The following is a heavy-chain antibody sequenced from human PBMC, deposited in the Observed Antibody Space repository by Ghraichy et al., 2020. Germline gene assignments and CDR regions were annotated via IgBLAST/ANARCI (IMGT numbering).Heavy chain of an antibody. CDR2: IYHSGST. Sequence: SETLSLTCAVSGGSISSGGYSWSWIRQPPGKGLEWIGYIYHSGSTYYNPSLKSRVTISVDRSKNQFSLKLSSVTAADTAVYYCARERGFYSQWGRVDPWGQGTLVTVSS. CDR3: ARERGFYSQWGRVDP. D-gene: IGHD3-16*01. V-gene: IGHV4-30-2*01. CDR1: GGSISSGGYS. J-gene: IGHJ5*02.